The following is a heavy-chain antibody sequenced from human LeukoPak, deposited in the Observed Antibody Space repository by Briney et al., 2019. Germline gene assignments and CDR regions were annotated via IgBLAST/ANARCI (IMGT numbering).Heavy chain of an antibody. CDR1: GFTFSEYE. J-gene: IGHJ6*03. Sequence: GGFLRLSCVASGFTFSEYELNWVRQLPGKGLEWISHISTGGGSIHYADSVEGRFTISRDNAKNSLYLQMNSLRAEDTAVYYCARDVEDYYYYYMDVWGKGTTVTVSS. CDR3: ARDVEDYYYYYMDV. CDR2: ISTGGGSI. D-gene: IGHD1-1*01. V-gene: IGHV3-48*03.